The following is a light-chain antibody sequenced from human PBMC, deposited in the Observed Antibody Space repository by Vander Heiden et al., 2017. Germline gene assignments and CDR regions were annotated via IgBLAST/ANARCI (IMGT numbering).Light chain of an antibody. CDR2: YDS. CDR3: QVWDSSSDHPWG. V-gene: IGLV3-21*04. CDR1: NIGSKS. J-gene: IGLJ3*02. Sequence: SYVLTQPPSVSVAPGKTARITCGGNNIGSKSVHWYQQKPGQAPVLVIYYDSDRPSGIPERFSGSKSGNTATLTISRVEAGDEADYYCQVWDSSSDHPWGLGGGTKLT.